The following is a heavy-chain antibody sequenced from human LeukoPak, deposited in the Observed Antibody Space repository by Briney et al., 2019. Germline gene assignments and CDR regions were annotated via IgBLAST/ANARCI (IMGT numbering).Heavy chain of an antibody. Sequence: GASVKVSCKASGFTFTSSAMQWARQARGQRLEWIGWIVVGSGNTNYAQKFQERVTITRDMSTSTAYMELSSLRSEDTAVYYCAAVPLTYDSSGYSPDYYYMDVWGKGTTVTVSS. D-gene: IGHD3-22*01. J-gene: IGHJ6*03. V-gene: IGHV1-58*02. CDR1: GFTFTSSA. CDR2: IVVGSGNT. CDR3: AAVPLTYDSSGYSPDYYYMDV.